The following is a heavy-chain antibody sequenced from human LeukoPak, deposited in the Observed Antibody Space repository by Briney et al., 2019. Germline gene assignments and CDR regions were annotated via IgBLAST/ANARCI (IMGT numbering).Heavy chain of an antibody. V-gene: IGHV4-59*08. CDR1: GDSLSTYY. CDR3: ARHFSNGWSDK. J-gene: IGHJ4*02. Sequence: SETLSLTCTVSGDSLSTYYWTWIRQPPGKGLECIGFIYYSGTAHYHPSLKSRVTISLDKSKNQFSLRLSSVEAADTAVYYCARHFSNGWSDKWGQGTLVTVS. D-gene: IGHD6-19*01. CDR2: IYYSGTA.